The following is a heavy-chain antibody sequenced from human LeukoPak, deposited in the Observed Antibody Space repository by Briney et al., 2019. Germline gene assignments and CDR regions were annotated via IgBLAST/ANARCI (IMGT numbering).Heavy chain of an antibody. V-gene: IGHV3-23*01. D-gene: IGHD7-27*01. J-gene: IGHJ4*02. CDR3: AKVNGASGDYYDY. CDR2: ISGSGGST. CDR1: GFTFSSYA. Sequence: PGGSLRLSCAASGFTFSSYAMSWVRQAPGKGLEWVSAISGSGGSTYYADSVEGRFTISRDNSKNTLYLQMNSLRAEDTAVYYCAKVNGASGDYYDYWGQGTLVTVSS.